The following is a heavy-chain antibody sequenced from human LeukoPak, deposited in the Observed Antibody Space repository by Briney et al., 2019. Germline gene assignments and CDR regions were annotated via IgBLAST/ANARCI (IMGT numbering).Heavy chain of an antibody. V-gene: IGHV1-2*02. CDR2: INPNSAVT. D-gene: IGHD2-21*02. Sequence: ASVKVSCKASGYTFTAYYMYWVRQAPGQGLEWMGWINPNSAVTNYAQKFQGRVTMTRDTSISTAYMDLIRLRSEDTAVYYCARDHYHKIHSVMVTAPDYWGQGTLVIVSS. CDR1: GYTFTAYY. J-gene: IGHJ4*02. CDR3: ARDHYHKIHSVMVTAPDY.